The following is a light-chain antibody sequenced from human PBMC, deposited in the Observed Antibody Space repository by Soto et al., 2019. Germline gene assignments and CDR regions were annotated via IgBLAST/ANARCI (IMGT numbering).Light chain of an antibody. CDR3: QPYNNWPLT. V-gene: IGKV1D-13*01. J-gene: IGKJ4*01. CDR1: QGISYH. CDR2: DTS. Sequence: IQMTQSPSSLAASLGDRVTITCRASQGISYHVAWYQQKLGQTPRLLIYDTSTRATGVPTRCSGSRSGAEFTLTINSLQSEDFEVYYCQPYNNWPLTFGGGTKVDIK.